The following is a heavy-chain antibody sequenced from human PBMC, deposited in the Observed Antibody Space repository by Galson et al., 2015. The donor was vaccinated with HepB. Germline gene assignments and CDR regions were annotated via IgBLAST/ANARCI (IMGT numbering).Heavy chain of an antibody. V-gene: IGHV3-49*03. Sequence: SLRLSCAVSGFTFDDYAMSWFRQAPGKGLEWVGFIRAKASGGTRQYAASVKGSFTISRDDSKSIAYLQMNSLKTEDTAMYYCTREPGEPWLVPSYYFDYWGQGTLVTVSS. CDR2: IRAKASGGTR. D-gene: IGHD6-19*01. CDR3: TREPGEPWLVPSYYFDY. CDR1: GFTFDDYA. J-gene: IGHJ4*02.